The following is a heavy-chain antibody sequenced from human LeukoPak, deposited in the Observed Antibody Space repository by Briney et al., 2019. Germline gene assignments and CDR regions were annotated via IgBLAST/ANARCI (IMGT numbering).Heavy chain of an antibody. V-gene: IGHV5-51*01. J-gene: IGHJ3*02. CDR3: ASIVATNERALYAFDI. Sequence: GESLKISCKGSGYSFISYWIGWVRLMPGKGQEWMGIIYPGDSDTRYSPSFQGQVTISADKSISTAYLQWSSLKASDTAMYYCASIVATNERALYAFDIWGQGTMVTVSS. D-gene: IGHD5-12*01. CDR2: IYPGDSDT. CDR1: GYSFISYW.